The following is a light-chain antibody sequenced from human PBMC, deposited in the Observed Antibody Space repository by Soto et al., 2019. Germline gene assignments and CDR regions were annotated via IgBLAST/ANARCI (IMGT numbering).Light chain of an antibody. CDR3: QQRSSWLS. CDR1: HSVRSN. CDR2: YAS. Sequence: EVVLTQSPATLALSPGQRAALSCVASHSVRSNLMWFQQKPGQPPRLLISYASNRATGIPGRFSGGGSGTDFTLTISSLEPEDFAVYYCQQRSSWLSFGGGTKVDIK. J-gene: IGKJ4*02. V-gene: IGKV3-11*01.